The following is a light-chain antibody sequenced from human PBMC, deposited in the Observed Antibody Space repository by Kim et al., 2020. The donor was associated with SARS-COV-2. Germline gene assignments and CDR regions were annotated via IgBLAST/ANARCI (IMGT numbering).Light chain of an antibody. V-gene: IGLV4-69*01. Sequence: QLVLTQSPSASASLGASVKLTCTLSSGHSTYAIAWHQQQPEKGPRYLMKVDSDGSHSKGDGIPDRFSGSSSGAERYLTIFNLQSEDEGDYYCETWGTGIQLFGGGTQLTVL. CDR1: SGHSTYA. CDR3: ETWGTGIQL. J-gene: IGLJ3*02. CDR2: VDSDGSH.